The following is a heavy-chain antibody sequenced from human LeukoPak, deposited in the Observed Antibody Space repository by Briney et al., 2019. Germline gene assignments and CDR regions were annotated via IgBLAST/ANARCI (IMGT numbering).Heavy chain of an antibody. Sequence: GGSLRLSCAASGFTFSSYGMHWVRQAPGKGLEWVAFIRYDGSNKYYADSVKGRFTISRDNAKNSLYLQMNSLRAEDTAVYYCARDLITIFGVAPGPFDIWGQGTMVTVSS. CDR1: GFTFSSYG. CDR3: ARDLITIFGVAPGPFDI. CDR2: IRYDGSNK. V-gene: IGHV3-30*02. D-gene: IGHD3-3*01. J-gene: IGHJ3*02.